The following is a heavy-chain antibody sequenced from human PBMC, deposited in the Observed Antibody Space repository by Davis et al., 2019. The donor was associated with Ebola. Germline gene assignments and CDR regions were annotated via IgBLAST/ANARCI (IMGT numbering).Heavy chain of an antibody. CDR2: IRSKANSYAT. Sequence: GESLKISCAASGFTFSGSAMHWVRQASGKGLEWVGRIRSKANSYATAYAASVKGRFTISRDDSKNTAYLQMNSLKTEDTAVYYCAKDLGYEVVAGAWGQGTLVTVSS. V-gene: IGHV3-73*01. J-gene: IGHJ4*02. D-gene: IGHD2-15*01. CDR1: GFTFSGSA. CDR3: AKDLGYEVVAGA.